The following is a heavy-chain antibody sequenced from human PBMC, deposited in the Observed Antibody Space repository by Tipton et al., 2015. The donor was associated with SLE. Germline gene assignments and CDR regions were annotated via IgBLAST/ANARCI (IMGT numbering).Heavy chain of an antibody. CDR1: GYSFTSNW. V-gene: IGHV5-51*01. D-gene: IGHD5-24*01. J-gene: IGHJ4*02. Sequence: VQLVQSGAEVKKPGESLKISCKGSGYSFTSNWIGWVRQKPGKGLEWMGIIYPGDSETRYSPSFQGQVTISVGKSTTTAYLQWSSLKAADSAMDYCARHPADGSEGGFDYWGQGTLVTVSS. CDR3: ARHPADGSEGGFDY. CDR2: IYPGDSET.